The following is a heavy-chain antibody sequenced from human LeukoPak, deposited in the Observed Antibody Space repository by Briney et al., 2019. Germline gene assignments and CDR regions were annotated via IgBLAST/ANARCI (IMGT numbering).Heavy chain of an antibody. Sequence: GGSLRLSCTASGFIFSNAWMSWVRQAPGKGLEWIGRIKGKADGGTTDYAAPLKGRFTISRDDSRNTLYLQMNSLQTEDTAVYYCTTDKDWNPKPTWLDPWGQGTLVTVSS. CDR2: IKGKADGGTT. CDR3: TTDKDWNPKPTWLDP. CDR1: GFIFSNAW. D-gene: IGHD1-1*01. V-gene: IGHV3-15*01. J-gene: IGHJ5*02.